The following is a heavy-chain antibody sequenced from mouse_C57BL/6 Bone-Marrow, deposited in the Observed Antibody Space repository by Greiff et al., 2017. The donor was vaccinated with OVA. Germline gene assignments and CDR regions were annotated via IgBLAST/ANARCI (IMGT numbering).Heavy chain of an antibody. D-gene: IGHD2-4*01. CDR2: IYPGSGST. CDR3: ARERGLRWYFDV. J-gene: IGHJ1*03. CDR1: GYTFTSYW. V-gene: IGHV1-55*01. Sequence: QVQLQQPGAELVKPGASVKMSCKASGYTFTSYWITWVKQRPGQGLEWIGDIYPGSGSTNYNEKFKSKATLTVDTSSSTAYMQLSSLTSEDAAIYYCARERGLRWYFDVWGTGTTVTVSS.